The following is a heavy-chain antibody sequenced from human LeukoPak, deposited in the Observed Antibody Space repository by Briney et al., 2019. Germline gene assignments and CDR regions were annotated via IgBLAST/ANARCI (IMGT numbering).Heavy chain of an antibody. J-gene: IGHJ4*02. CDR1: GYSISSGYY. D-gene: IGHD3-10*01. CDR2: IYHSGST. V-gene: IGHV4-38-2*01. Sequence: SETLSLTCAVSGYSISSGYYWGWIRQPPGKGLEWIGSIYHSGSTYYNPSLKSRVTISVDTSKNQFSLELSSVTAADTAVYYCARGTQNRWFGELLYDYWGQGTLVTVSS. CDR3: ARGTQNRWFGELLYDY.